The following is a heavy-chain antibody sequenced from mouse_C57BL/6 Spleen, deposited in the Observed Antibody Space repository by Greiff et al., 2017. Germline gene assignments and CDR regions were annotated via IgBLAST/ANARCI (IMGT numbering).Heavy chain of an antibody. CDR1: GYTFTSYW. V-gene: IGHV1-69*01. J-gene: IGHJ2*01. CDR2: IDPSDSYT. D-gene: IGHD3-3*01. Sequence: QVQLQQPGAELVMPGASVKLSCKASGYTFTSYWMHWVKQRPGQGLEWIGEIDPSDSYTNYNQKFKGKSTLTVDKSSSTAYMQLSSLTSEDSAVYCCTRSRDSMDYWGQGTTLTVSS. CDR3: TRSRDSMDY.